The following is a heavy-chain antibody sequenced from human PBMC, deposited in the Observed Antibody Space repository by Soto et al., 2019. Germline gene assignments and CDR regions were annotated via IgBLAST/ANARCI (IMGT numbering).Heavy chain of an antibody. V-gene: IGHV1-46*01. CDR3: AGLYHYDSSGYYDY. J-gene: IGHJ4*02. Sequence: VASVKVSCKASGNSFTTYYMHWVRQAPGQGLEWMGIINPSGGRTTYAQKLQGRVTMTRDTSTSTFHMELSSLTSEDTAVYYCAGLYHYDSSGYYDYWGQGTLVTVSS. CDR2: INPSGGRT. CDR1: GNSFTTYY. D-gene: IGHD3-22*01.